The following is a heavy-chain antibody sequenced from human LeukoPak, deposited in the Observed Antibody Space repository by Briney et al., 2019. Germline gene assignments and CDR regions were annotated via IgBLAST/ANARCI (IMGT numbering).Heavy chain of an antibody. D-gene: IGHD3-3*01. CDR3: ARGDVGYYDFWSGYPRAFDY. CDR1: GGSISSYY. CDR2: IYYSGST. J-gene: IGHJ4*02. V-gene: IGHV4-59*01. Sequence: SETLSLTCTVSGGSISSYYWSWIRQPPGKGLEWTGYIYYSGSTNYNPSLKSRVTISVDTSKNQFSLKLSSVTAADTAVYYCARGDVGYYDFWSGYPRAFDYWGQGTLVTVSS.